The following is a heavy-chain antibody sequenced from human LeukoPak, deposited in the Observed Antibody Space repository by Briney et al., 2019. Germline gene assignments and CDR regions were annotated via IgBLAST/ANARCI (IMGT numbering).Heavy chain of an antibody. J-gene: IGHJ6*02. CDR3: ATSIAASPHYYYYGMDV. V-gene: IGHV3-66*01. CDR2: IYSGGST. D-gene: IGHD6-13*01. Sequence: GGSLRLSCAASGFTFSSNYMSWVRQAPGKGLEGVSVIYSGGSTYYSDSVKGRFTISRDNSKNTLYLQMTSLRAEDTAVYYCATSIAASPHYYYYGMDVWGQGTTVTVSS. CDR1: GFTFSSNY.